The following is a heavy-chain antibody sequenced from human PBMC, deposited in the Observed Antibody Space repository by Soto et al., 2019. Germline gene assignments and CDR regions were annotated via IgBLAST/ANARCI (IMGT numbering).Heavy chain of an antibody. CDR1: GYTFSDYY. Sequence: ASVKVSCKASGYTFSDYYMHWVRQAPGHGLEWMGWINPNSGGANYEQKFQGRVTMTRDMSISTAYMELSRLRSDDTAVYYCARADDSSGYSILDYWGQGTLVTVSS. CDR3: ARADDSSGYSILDY. CDR2: INPNSGGA. V-gene: IGHV1-2*02. D-gene: IGHD3-22*01. J-gene: IGHJ4*02.